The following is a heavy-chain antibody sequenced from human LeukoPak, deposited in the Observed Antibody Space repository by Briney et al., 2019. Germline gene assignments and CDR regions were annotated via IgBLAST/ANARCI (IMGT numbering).Heavy chain of an antibody. V-gene: IGHV3-15*01. J-gene: IGHJ4*02. CDR3: AHRGTTMVRVDY. CDR2: IRSKTDGETT. CDR1: GLTFRNAR. D-gene: IGHD5-18*01. Sequence: GGSLRLSCAGSGLTFRNARMSWVRQAPGKGLEWVGRIRSKTDGETTNYAAPVKGRFIISRDDSENMLYLQMSSLKTEDTAVYFCAHRGTTMVRVDYWGQGTLVTVSS.